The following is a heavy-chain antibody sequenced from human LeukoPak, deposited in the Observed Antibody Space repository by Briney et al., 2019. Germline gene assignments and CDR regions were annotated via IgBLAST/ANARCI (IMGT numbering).Heavy chain of an antibody. CDR2: INHSGST. V-gene: IGHV4-34*01. CDR3: ARDPRH. CDR1: GGSFSGYY. Sequence: SETLSLTCAVYGGSFSGYYWSWIRHPPGKGLEWIGEINHSGSTNYNPSIKSRVTISVDTSKNQFSLKLSSVTAADTAVYYCARDPRHWGQGTLVTVSS. J-gene: IGHJ4*02.